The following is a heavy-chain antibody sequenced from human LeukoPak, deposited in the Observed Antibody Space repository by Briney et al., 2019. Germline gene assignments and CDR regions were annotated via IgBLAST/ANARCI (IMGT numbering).Heavy chain of an antibody. CDR2: ISSSSSTI. D-gene: IGHD1-26*01. CDR3: ATQWELRDGALRTPFDY. J-gene: IGHJ4*02. Sequence: GSLRLSCAASGFTFSSYSTNWVRQAPGKGLEWVSYISSSSSTIYYADSVKGRFTISRDNAKNSLYLQMNSLRAEDTAVYYCATQWELRDGALRTPFDYWGQGTLVTVSS. CDR1: GFTFSSYS. V-gene: IGHV3-48*01.